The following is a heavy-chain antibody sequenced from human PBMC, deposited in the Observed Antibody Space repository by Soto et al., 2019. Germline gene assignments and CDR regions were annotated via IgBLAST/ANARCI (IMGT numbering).Heavy chain of an antibody. D-gene: IGHD3-9*01. J-gene: IGHJ6*02. Sequence: GGSLTLSRAAPGFTFISYGMHWGRQPPGKGLEWVPVISYDGSNKYYADSVKGRFTISRDNSKNTLYLQMNSLRAEDTAVYYCAKDGLRYFDWLLNGMEVWGQGTTVTVSS. CDR2: ISYDGSNK. V-gene: IGHV3-30*18. CDR3: AKDGLRYFDWLLNGMEV. CDR1: GFTFISYG.